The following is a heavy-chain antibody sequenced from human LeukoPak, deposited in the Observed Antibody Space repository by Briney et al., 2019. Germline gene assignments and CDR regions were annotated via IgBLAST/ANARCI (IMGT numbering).Heavy chain of an antibody. D-gene: IGHD7-27*01. V-gene: IGHV3-23*01. CDR3: ANAPLGILDY. CDR2: ISGSGGST. CDR1: GFTFSSYA. Sequence: PGGSLRLSCAASGFTFSSYAMNWVRQAPGKGLEWVTAISGSGGSTYYADSVKGRFTISRDNSKNTLYLQMNSLRAEDTAVYYCANAPLGILDYWGQGTPVTVSS. J-gene: IGHJ4*02.